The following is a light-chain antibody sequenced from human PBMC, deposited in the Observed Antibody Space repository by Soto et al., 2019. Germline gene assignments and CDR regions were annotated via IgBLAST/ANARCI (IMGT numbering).Light chain of an antibody. CDR2: RAS. CDR3: QQRNNWPPIT. J-gene: IGKJ5*01. CDR1: QTIVIW. Sequence: DIQLTQSPSPLSASVVARGTITCRASQTIVIWVAWYRQKPGTAPDRLIYRASTLQRGVPSRCSGSGSGTDFTLSISSLEPEDFALYYCQQRNNWPPITFGQGTRLEIK. V-gene: IGKV1-5*03.